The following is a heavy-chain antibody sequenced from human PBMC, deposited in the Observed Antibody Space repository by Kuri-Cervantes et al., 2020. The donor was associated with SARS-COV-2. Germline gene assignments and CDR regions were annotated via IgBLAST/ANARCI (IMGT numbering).Heavy chain of an antibody. J-gene: IGHJ4*02. CDR1: GGSISSSSYY. V-gene: IGHV4-39*07. CDR2: IYYSGST. Sequence: SETLSLTCTVSGGSISSSSYYWGWIRRPPGKGLEWIGSIYYSGSTYYNPSLKSRVTISVDTSKNQFSLKLSSVTAADTAVYYCARVLMLGPIADYWGQGTLVTVSS. CDR3: ARVLMLGPIADY. D-gene: IGHD2-8*01.